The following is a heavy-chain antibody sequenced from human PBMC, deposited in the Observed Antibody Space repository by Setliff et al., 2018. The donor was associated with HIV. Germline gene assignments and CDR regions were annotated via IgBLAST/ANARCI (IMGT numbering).Heavy chain of an antibody. V-gene: IGHV4-61*01. Sequence: LSLTCTVSGGSVSSGSYYWSWIRQPPGKGLEWIGYIYYSGSTYYNPSLKSRVTLSVDTSKNQFSLKLSSVTAADTAVYFCARRGRGDYYDSSGYYQRWFDPWGRGTLVTVSS. CDR3: ARRGRGDYYDSSGYYQRWFDP. CDR1: GGSVSSGSYY. CDR2: IYYSGST. D-gene: IGHD3-22*01. J-gene: IGHJ5*02.